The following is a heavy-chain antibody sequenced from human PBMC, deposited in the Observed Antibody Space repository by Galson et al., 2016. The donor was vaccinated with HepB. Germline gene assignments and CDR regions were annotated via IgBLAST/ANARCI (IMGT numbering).Heavy chain of an antibody. CDR3: ARDATSRATHATFYT. CDR2: INDSGTT. J-gene: IGHJ3*02. CDR1: SDSLSTSDW. Sequence: ETLSLTCTVSSDSLSTSDWWSWVRQSPRKGLEWIGEINDSGTTNYNPSLEGRVTISVDTSKNQFSLRLTSVTAADTAVYYCARDATSRATHATFYTWGQGTVVTVSS. V-gene: IGHV4-4*02. D-gene: IGHD1-1*01.